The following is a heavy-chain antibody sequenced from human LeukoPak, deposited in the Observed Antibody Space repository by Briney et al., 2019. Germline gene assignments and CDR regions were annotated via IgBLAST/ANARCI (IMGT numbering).Heavy chain of an antibody. D-gene: IGHD5-24*01. CDR3: ARGVREGSLDY. J-gene: IGHJ4*02. CDR1: GFTFSDYY. CDR2: ISSSSSYT. Sequence: GGSLRLSCAASGFTFSDYYMSWIRQAPGKGLEWVSYISSSSSYTNYADSVKGRFTISRDNSKNTLYLQMKSLRVEDTAVYYCARGVREGSLDYWGQGTLVTVSS. V-gene: IGHV3-11*05.